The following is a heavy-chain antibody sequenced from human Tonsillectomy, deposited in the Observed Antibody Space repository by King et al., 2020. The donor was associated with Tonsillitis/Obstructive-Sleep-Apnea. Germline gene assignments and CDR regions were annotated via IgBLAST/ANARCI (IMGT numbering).Heavy chain of an antibody. CDR1: GYTFTSYG. CDR3: ASVDEAIDAFDI. J-gene: IGHJ3*02. Sequence: QLVQSGAEVKKPGASVKVSCKASGYTFTSYGLTRVRQAPGQGLEWMGWISAYNGNTNYAQKLQGRVTMTTDTSTSTAYMELRSLRSADTAVYYCASVDEAIDAFDIWGQGTMVTVSS. V-gene: IGHV1-18*01. CDR2: ISAYNGNT.